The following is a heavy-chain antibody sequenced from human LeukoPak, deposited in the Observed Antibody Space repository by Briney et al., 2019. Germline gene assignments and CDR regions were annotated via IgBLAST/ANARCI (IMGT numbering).Heavy chain of an antibody. CDR3: ANFERTVAGPYNWFDP. CDR2: ISWNSGSI. J-gene: IGHJ5*02. D-gene: IGHD6-19*01. Sequence: PGGSLRLSCAASGFTFDDYAMHWVRQAPGKGLEWVSGISWNSGSIGYADSVKGRFTISRDNSKSTLYLQMNSLRAEDTAVYYCANFERTVAGPYNWFDPWGQGTLVTVSS. CDR1: GFTFDDYA. V-gene: IGHV3-9*01.